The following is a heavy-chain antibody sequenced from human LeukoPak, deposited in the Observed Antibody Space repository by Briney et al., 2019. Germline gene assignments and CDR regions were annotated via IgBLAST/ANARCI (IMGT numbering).Heavy chain of an antibody. J-gene: IGHJ4*02. CDR3: AREAEYPGTYYFDY. D-gene: IGHD2/OR15-2a*01. V-gene: IGHV4-39*07. CDR2: IYYSGST. Sequence: PSETLSLTCTVFGSMSNHFWGWIRQPPGKGLEWIGSIYYSGSTYYNPSLKSRVTISVDTSKNQFSLKLSSVTAADTAVYYCAREAEYPGTYYFDYWGQGTLVTVSS. CDR1: GSMSNHF.